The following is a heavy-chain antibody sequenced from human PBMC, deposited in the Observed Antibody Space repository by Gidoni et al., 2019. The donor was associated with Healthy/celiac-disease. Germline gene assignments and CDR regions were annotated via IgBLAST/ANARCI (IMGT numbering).Heavy chain of an antibody. Sequence: QVQLVESGGGVVQPGRSLTLSCAAHVFAFSSAGMHWVRQAPGKGLEWVAVIWYDGSNKYYADSVKGRFNISRDNSKNTLYLQMNSLRAEDTAVYYCARDEWVAVTYSQLNYWGQGTLVTVSS. J-gene: IGHJ4*02. CDR2: IWYDGSNK. CDR1: VFAFSSAG. V-gene: IGHV3-33*01. CDR3: ARDEWVAVTYSQLNY. D-gene: IGHD6-19*01.